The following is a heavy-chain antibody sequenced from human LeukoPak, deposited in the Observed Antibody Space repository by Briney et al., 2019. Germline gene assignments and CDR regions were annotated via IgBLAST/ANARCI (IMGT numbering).Heavy chain of an antibody. V-gene: IGHV3-23*01. D-gene: IGHD3-10*02. CDR1: GFTSNNYA. Sequence: PGGSLRLSCAASGFTSNNYAMNWVRQAPGKGLEWVSYIRGGGSNTRYSDSAKGRFIISRDNSKNILYLQMNSLRAEDTAIYYCAKCSASYSNDAFDVWGRGTMVTVSS. J-gene: IGHJ3*01. CDR2: IRGGGSNT. CDR3: AKCSASYSNDAFDV.